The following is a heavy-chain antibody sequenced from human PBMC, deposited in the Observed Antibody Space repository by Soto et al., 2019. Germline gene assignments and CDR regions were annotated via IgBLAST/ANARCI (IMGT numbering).Heavy chain of an antibody. Sequence: QVQLQESGPGLVKPSETLSLTCTVSGGSISSYYWSWIRQPAGKGLEWIGRIDTSGSTNYNPSLNSRVTMSVDTSKNQFSLKLSSVTAADTAVYYCAREGYYYDSSAFGYWGQGTLVTVSS. CDR3: AREGYYYDSSAFGY. CDR1: GGSISSYY. D-gene: IGHD3-22*01. J-gene: IGHJ4*02. V-gene: IGHV4-4*07. CDR2: IDTSGST.